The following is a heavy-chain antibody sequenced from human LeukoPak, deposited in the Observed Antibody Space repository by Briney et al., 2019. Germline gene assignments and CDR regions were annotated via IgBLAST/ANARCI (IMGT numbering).Heavy chain of an antibody. J-gene: IGHJ6*02. D-gene: IGHD6-13*01. V-gene: IGHV4-59*12. CDR1: GGSISSYY. CDR2: IYYSGST. Sequence: SETLSLTCTVSGGSISSYYWSWIRQPPGKGLEWIGYIYYSGSTNYNPSLKSRVTISVDTSKNQFSLKLSSVTAADTAVYYCARDGAAAGGMDVWGQGTTVTVSS. CDR3: ARDGAAAGGMDV.